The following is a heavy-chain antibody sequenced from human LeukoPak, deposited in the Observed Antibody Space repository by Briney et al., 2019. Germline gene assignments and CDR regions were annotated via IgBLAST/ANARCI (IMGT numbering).Heavy chain of an antibody. CDR2: LHPNNGAT. V-gene: IGHV1-2*02. J-gene: IGHJ4*02. CDR3: ARDGPAQMVDFDY. D-gene: IGHD3-10*01. CDR1: GYTFTGSGWY. Sequence: ASVKVSCKASGYTFTGSGWYLYWLRQAPGQGLECVGWLHPNNGATGYAQKFQGRVATPTDTSISTAYMELSRLRPDDTAIYYCARDGPAQMVDFDYWGQGTLVTVSS.